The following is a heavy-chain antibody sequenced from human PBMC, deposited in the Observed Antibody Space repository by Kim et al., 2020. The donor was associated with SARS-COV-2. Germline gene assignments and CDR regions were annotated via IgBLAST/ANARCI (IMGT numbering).Heavy chain of an antibody. CDR3: ARGMFASGFDV. CDR1: GFSLNTYW. J-gene: IGHJ6*02. Sequence: GGSLRLSGVASGFSLNTYWINWVRQAPGKGLVWVSRINNGGSSTHYADSVKGRFTMSRDNAENTVILQMHSLRAEDTAVYYCARGMFASGFDVWGQGTTVTISS. CDR2: INNGGSST. V-gene: IGHV3-74*01. D-gene: IGHD3-10*02.